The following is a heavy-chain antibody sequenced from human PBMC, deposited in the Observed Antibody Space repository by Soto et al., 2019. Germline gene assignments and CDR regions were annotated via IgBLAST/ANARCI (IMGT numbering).Heavy chain of an antibody. CDR3: ARDLGTTIVGPPRRGTYGWLDP. D-gene: IGHD3-22*01. Sequence: QVQLVQSGAEVKRPGSSVKLSCKASGGTFTYYGISWVRQAPGQGLEWMGGIIPIIGPATYAQKFQGRVTITADQSTSTAYMELSSLGSEDTALYYCARDLGTTIVGPPRRGTYGWLDPWGQGTLVTVSS. J-gene: IGHJ5*02. CDR2: IIPIIGPA. CDR1: GGTFTYYG. V-gene: IGHV1-69*01.